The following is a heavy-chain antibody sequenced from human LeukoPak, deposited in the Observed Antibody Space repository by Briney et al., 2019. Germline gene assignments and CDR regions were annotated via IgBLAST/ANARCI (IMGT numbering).Heavy chain of an antibody. D-gene: IGHD3-10*01. CDR2: IKQDGSEK. CDR1: GFTFSSYW. J-gene: IGHJ4*02. V-gene: IGHV3-7*01. CDR3: AREGDTMVRGPRESY. Sequence: GGSLRLSCAASGFTFSSYWMSWVRRAPGKGLEWVANIKQDGSEKYYVDSVKGRFTISRDNAKNSLYLQMNSLRAEDTAVYYCAREGDTMVRGPRESYWGQGTLVTVSS.